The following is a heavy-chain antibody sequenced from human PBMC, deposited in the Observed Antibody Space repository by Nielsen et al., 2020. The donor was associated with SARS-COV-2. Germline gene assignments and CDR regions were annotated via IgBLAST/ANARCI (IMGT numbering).Heavy chain of an antibody. CDR3: AKDRTEYYDVLTGYLDH. Sequence: GSLRLSCAASGFIFRQYGMHWVRQAPGKGLEWVAVTSYDGSKTYYADSVKGRFTFSRDNFKNTLYLQMNSLRAEDTAVYYCAKDRTEYYDVLTGYLDHWGQGTLVTVPS. J-gene: IGHJ4*02. V-gene: IGHV3-30*18. CDR2: TSYDGSKT. CDR1: GFIFRQYG. D-gene: IGHD3-9*01.